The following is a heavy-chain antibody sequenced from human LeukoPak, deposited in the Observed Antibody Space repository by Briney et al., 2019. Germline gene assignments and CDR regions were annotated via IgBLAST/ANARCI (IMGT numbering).Heavy chain of an antibody. D-gene: IGHD3-3*01. CDR3: ARGVPFGVPFPDY. Sequence: ASVKVSCKASGYTFTGYYMHWVRQAPGQGLEWMGWINPNSGGTNYAQKFQGRVTVTRDTSISTAYMELSRLRSDDTAVYYCARGVPFGVPFPDYWGQGTLVTVSS. V-gene: IGHV1-2*02. CDR1: GYTFTGYY. J-gene: IGHJ4*02. CDR2: INPNSGGT.